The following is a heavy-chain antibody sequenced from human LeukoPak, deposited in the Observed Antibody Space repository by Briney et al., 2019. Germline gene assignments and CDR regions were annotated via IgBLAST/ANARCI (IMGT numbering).Heavy chain of an antibody. D-gene: IGHD3-22*01. V-gene: IGHV3-23*01. Sequence: GGSLRLSCAASGFTFSSYGMSWVRQAPGKGLEWVSAISGSGGSTYYADSVKGRFTISRDNSKNTLYLQMNSLRAEDTAVYYCAKTGNHYYDSSGYPYYFDYWGQGTLVTVSS. J-gene: IGHJ4*02. CDR3: AKTGNHYYDSSGYPYYFDY. CDR2: ISGSGGST. CDR1: GFTFSSYG.